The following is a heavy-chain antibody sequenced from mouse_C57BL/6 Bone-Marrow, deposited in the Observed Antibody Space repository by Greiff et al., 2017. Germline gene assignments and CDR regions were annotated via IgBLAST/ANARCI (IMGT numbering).Heavy chain of an antibody. J-gene: IGHJ4*01. V-gene: IGHV1-81*01. CDR2: IYPRSGNT. D-gene: IGHD6-5*01. CDR1: GYTFTSYG. CDR3: ASPLLPYVYAMDS. Sequence: QVQLQQSGAELARPGASVKLSCKASGYTFTSYGISWVKQRTGKGLEWIGEIYPRSGNTYYNEKLKGKATLTAYKSSTTAYLELRSLTSEDSAVSFCASPLLPYVYAMDSWGQGTSVTVSS.